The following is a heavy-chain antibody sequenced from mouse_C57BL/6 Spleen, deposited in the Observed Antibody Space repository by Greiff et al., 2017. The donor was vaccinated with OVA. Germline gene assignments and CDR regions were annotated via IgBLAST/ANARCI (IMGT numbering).Heavy chain of an antibody. Sequence: VQLQQPGTELVKPGASVKLSCTASGFTFTSYWMHWVQQSPGQGLEWIGNINPSNGGTNYHEKFKSKATLTVDKSSSTANMQLSSLTSEDSAVYDCARRGIYYGNCYYFDYWGQGTTLTVSS. J-gene: IGHJ2*01. CDR3: ARRGIYYGNCYYFDY. D-gene: IGHD2-1*01. CDR1: GFTFTSYW. CDR2: INPSNGGT. V-gene: IGHV1-53*01.